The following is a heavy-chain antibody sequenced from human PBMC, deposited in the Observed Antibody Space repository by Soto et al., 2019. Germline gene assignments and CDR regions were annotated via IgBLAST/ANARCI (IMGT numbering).Heavy chain of an antibody. J-gene: IGHJ3*02. CDR1: GGTFSSYA. V-gene: IGHV1-69*13. D-gene: IGHD2-2*01. CDR3: ARDQPAAPGAFEI. Sequence: GASVKVSCKASGGTFSSYAISWVRQAPGQGLEWMGGIIPIFGTANYAQKFQGRVTITADESTSTAYMELSSLRSEDTAVYYCARDQPAAPGAFEIWGQGTMVTVSS. CDR2: IIPIFGTA.